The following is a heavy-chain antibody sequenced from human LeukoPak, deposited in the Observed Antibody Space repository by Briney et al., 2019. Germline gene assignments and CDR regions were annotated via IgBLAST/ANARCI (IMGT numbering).Heavy chain of an antibody. J-gene: IGHJ4*02. V-gene: IGHV4-34*01. Sequence: SETLSLTCAVYGGSFSGYYWSWIRQPPGKGLEWIGEINHSGSTNYNPSLKSRVTISVDTSKNQFSLRLSSVTAADTAVYYCARGQPGARRLFDYWGQGTLVTVSS. CDR2: INHSGST. CDR3: ARGQPGARRLFDY. D-gene: IGHD2-2*01. CDR1: GGSFSGYY.